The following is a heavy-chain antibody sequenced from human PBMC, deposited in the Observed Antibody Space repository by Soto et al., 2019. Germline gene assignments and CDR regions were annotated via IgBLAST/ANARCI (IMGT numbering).Heavy chain of an antibody. Sequence: QVQLQESGPGLVKPSQTLSLTCTVSGGSISSGGYYWSWIRQHPGKGLEWIGYIYYSGSTYYNPSLKSRVTISVDTSKNQFSLKLSSVTAAETAVYYCARELRFVEYYYGMDVWGQGTTVTVSS. CDR3: ARELRFVEYYYGMDV. J-gene: IGHJ6*02. D-gene: IGHD3-10*01. CDR2: IYYSGST. CDR1: GGSISSGGYY. V-gene: IGHV4-31*03.